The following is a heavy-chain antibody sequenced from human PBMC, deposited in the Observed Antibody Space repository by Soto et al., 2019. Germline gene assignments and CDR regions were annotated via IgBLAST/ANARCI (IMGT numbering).Heavy chain of an antibody. Sequence: SSVKVSCKASCYTFTTYGIAWVRQAPGQGLEWLGWISAYNGNTNYAQKFQGRVTMTTETSTNTAYMEVRSLRSDDTAVYYCARDKGSKAWYYFFDFWGQGTLVTVSS. CDR1: CYTFTTYG. CDR2: ISAYNGNT. D-gene: IGHD1-26*01. V-gene: IGHV1-18*01. CDR3: ARDKGSKAWYYFFDF. J-gene: IGHJ4*02.